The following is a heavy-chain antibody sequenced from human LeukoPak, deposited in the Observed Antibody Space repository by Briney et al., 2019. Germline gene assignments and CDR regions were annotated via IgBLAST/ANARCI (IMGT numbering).Heavy chain of an antibody. CDR3: ARHPNSGFDY. J-gene: IGHJ4*02. V-gene: IGHV4-34*01. D-gene: IGHD6-19*01. CDR2: INHSGST. Sequence: SETLSLTCAVYGGSFSGYYWSWIRQPPGKGLEWIGEINHSGSTNYNPSLKSRVTLSLDTSKNQFSLKLSSVTAADTAMYYCARHPNSGFDYWGQGTLVTVSS. CDR1: GGSFSGYY.